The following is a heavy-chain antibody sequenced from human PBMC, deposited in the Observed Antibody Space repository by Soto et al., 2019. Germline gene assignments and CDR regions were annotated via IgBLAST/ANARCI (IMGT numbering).Heavy chain of an antibody. J-gene: IGHJ6*02. D-gene: IGHD3-10*01. CDR3: ATDFGSYYYYGMDV. CDR2: IVVGSGNT. Sequence: SVKVSCKASGFTFTSSTVQWVRQARGQRLEWIGWIVVGSGNTNYAQKFQERVTITRDMSTSTAYMELSSLRSEDTAVYYCATDFGSYYYYGMDVWGQGTTVTVSS. V-gene: IGHV1-58*01. CDR1: GFTFTSST.